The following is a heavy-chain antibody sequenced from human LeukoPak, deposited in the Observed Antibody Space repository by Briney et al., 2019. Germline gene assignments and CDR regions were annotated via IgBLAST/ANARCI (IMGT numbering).Heavy chain of an antibody. D-gene: IGHD6-6*01. Sequence: SETLSLTCTVSGGSIRSYYWSWIRQPPGKGLEWIGYIYYSGSTNYNPSLKSRVTISVDTSKNQFSLKLSSVTAADTAVYYCARGASSSSVAYFQHWGQGTLVTVSS. J-gene: IGHJ1*01. V-gene: IGHV4-59*01. CDR1: GGSIRSYY. CDR2: IYYSGST. CDR3: ARGASSSSVAYFQH.